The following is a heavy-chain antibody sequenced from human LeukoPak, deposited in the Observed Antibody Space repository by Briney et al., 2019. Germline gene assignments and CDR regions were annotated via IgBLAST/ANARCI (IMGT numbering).Heavy chain of an antibody. CDR1: GGSFSGYY. CDR3: ASLKSAYYYGSGSSAWTRRQTPIDY. D-gene: IGHD3-10*01. Sequence: PSETLSLTCAVYGGSFSGYYWSWIRQPPGKGLEWIGEINHSGSTNYNPSLKSRVTISVDTSKNQFSLKLSSVTAADTAVYYCASLKSAYYYGSGSSAWTRRQTPIDYWGQGTLVTVSS. V-gene: IGHV4-34*01. CDR2: INHSGST. J-gene: IGHJ4*02.